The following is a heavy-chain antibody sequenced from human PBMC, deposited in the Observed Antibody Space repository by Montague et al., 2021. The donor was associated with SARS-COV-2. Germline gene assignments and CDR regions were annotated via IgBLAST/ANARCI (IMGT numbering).Heavy chain of an antibody. CDR3: TRVVVFRDYFDY. CDR1: GFSFSAYI. J-gene: IGHJ4*02. V-gene: IGHV3-21*04. D-gene: IGHD3-16*02. CDR2: ITNGSSKI. Sequence: RLSWSASGFSFSAYIMNWVRQAPGKGLEWLSSITNGSSKIYYADSVKGRFTISRDSAKNSLYLQMSSLTAEDTAVYYCTRVVVFRDYFDYWGQGTLVTVSS.